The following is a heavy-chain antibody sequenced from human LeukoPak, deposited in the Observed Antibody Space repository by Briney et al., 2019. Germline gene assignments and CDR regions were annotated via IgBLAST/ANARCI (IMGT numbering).Heavy chain of an antibody. V-gene: IGHV4-59*01. CDR1: GGSISSYY. Sequence: SETLSLTCTVSGGSISSYYWSWIRQPPGKGLEWIAFMYYSGSTKYNPSLKSRVTMSVDTSRNQFSLKLSSVTAADTAVYYCASRGNSYYFDYWGQGTLVTVSS. CDR2: MYYSGST. J-gene: IGHJ4*02. D-gene: IGHD4-23*01. CDR3: ASRGNSYYFDY.